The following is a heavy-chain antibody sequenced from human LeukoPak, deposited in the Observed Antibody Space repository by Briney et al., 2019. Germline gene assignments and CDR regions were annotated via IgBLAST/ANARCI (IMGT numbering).Heavy chain of an antibody. V-gene: IGHV1-69*02. J-gene: IGHJ6*03. CDR3: ARKGISQHYYYYMDV. D-gene: IGHD2-15*01. CDR1: GGTFSSYT. Sequence: SVKVSCKASGGTFSSYTISWVRQAPGQGLEWMGRIIPILGIANYAQKFQGRVTITADKSTSTAYMELSSLRSEDTAVYYCARKGISQHYYYYMDVWGKGTTVTVSS. CDR2: IIPILGIA.